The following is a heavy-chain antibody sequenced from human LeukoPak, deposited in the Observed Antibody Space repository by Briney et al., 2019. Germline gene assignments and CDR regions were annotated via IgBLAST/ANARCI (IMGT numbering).Heavy chain of an antibody. CDR3: ASGVIVVVVAARWDAFDI. J-gene: IGHJ3*02. Sequence: GASVKVSCKASGGTFRSYAISWVRQAPGQGLEWMGGIIPIFGTANYAQKFQGRVTITADKSTSTAYMELSSLRSEDTAVYYCASGVIVVVVAARWDAFDIWGQGTMVTVSS. D-gene: IGHD2-15*01. CDR1: GGTFRSYA. V-gene: IGHV1-69*06. CDR2: IIPIFGTA.